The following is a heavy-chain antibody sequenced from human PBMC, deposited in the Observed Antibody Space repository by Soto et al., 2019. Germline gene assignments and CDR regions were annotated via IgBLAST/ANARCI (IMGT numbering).Heavy chain of an antibody. V-gene: IGHV3-23*01. D-gene: IGHD6-13*01. CDR2: ISGSGGST. CDR1: GFTFSSYA. CDR3: AKENGYSSSWFEFDY. J-gene: IGHJ4*02. Sequence: EVQLLESGGGLVQPGGSLRLSCAASGFTFSSYAMSWVRQAPGKGLEWVSAISGSGGSTYYADSVKGRFTISRDNSKTTLYLQMNSLRAEDTAVYCCAKENGYSSSWFEFDYWGQGTLVTVSS.